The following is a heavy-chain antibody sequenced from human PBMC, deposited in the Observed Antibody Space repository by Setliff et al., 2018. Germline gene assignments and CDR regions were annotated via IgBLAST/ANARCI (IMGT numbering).Heavy chain of an antibody. CDR2: ISSTGDDI. Sequence: GSLRLSCAASGFSLNSFRMTWIRQPPGKGLEWVSSISSTGDDIYYADPVKGRFTIPRDNAENSLYLQMKSLRVEDTAVYYCSRDNTLFGVVITGSWFDPWGQGTLVTVSS. CDR3: SRDNTLFGVVITGSWFDP. D-gene: IGHD3-3*01. V-gene: IGHV3-21*01. J-gene: IGHJ5*02. CDR1: GFSLNSFR.